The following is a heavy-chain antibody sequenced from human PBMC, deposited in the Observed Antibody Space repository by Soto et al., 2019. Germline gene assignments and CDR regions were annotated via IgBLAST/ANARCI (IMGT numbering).Heavy chain of an antibody. CDR1: GFTFSSYA. V-gene: IGHV3-30*09. J-gene: IGHJ4*02. D-gene: IGHD3-22*01. Sequence: GGSLRLSCAASGFTFSSYAMHWVRQAPGKGLEWVAVISYDGSNKYYADSVKGRFAISRDNSKNTLYLQMNSLRAEDTAVYYCATGVQHYYYDSSGYHSDAGIDYWGQGTLVTVSS. CDR2: ISYDGSNK. CDR3: ATGVQHYYYDSSGYHSDAGIDY.